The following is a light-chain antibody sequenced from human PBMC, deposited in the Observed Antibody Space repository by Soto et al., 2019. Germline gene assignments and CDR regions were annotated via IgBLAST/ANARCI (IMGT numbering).Light chain of an antibody. Sequence: QSALTQPASVSGSPGQSITISCTGTSSDVGTYKYVSWYQQHPGKAPKLMIYDVSNRPSGVSNRFSGSKSGNTASLTISGLQAEDEADYYCSSYTSSSTLFGGGTKLTVL. J-gene: IGLJ2*01. CDR3: SSYTSSSTL. V-gene: IGLV2-14*03. CDR1: SSDVGTYKY. CDR2: DVS.